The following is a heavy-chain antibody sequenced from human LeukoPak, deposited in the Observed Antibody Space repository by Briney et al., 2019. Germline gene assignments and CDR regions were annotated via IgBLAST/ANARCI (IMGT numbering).Heavy chain of an antibody. CDR3: ARGVLRFLEWSSPPRTSWFDP. J-gene: IGHJ5*02. V-gene: IGHV1-69*05. Sequence: SVKVSCKASGGTFSSYAISWVRQAPGQGLEWMGGIIPIFGTANYAQKFQGRVTITTDESTSTAYMELSSLRSEDTAVYYCARGVLRFLEWSSPPRTSWFDPWGQGTLVTVSS. CDR1: GGTFSSYA. CDR2: IIPIFGTA. D-gene: IGHD3-3*01.